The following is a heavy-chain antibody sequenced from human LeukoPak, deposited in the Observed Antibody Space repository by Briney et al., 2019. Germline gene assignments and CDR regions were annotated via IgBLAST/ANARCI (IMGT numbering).Heavy chain of an antibody. CDR3: ARGLMMAVAGRGEFHY. V-gene: IGHV4-59*01. CDR1: GGSISSYY. J-gene: IGHJ4*02. D-gene: IGHD6-13*01. CDR2: IYYSGSI. Sequence: PSETLSLTCTVSGGSISSYYWSWIRQPPGKGLEWIGYIYYSGSINYNPSLKSRVTISVDTSKNQFSLKLSSVTAADTAVYYCARGLMMAVAGRGEFHYWGQGTLVTVSS.